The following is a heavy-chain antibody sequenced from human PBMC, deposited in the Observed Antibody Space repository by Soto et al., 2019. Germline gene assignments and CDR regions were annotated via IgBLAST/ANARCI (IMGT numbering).Heavy chain of an antibody. CDR3: ARDMRSRGYYYYGMDV. CDR1: GGYISSYY. J-gene: IGHJ6*02. D-gene: IGHD3-16*01. Sequence: SETLSLTCSVSGGYISSYYWSWIRQPPGKGLEWIAYMYKSATSYNLSLKSRVTISVDTSKNQFSLKLSSVTAADTAVYYCARDMRSRGYYYYGMDVWGQGTTVTVSS. V-gene: IGHV4-59*01. CDR2: MYKSAT.